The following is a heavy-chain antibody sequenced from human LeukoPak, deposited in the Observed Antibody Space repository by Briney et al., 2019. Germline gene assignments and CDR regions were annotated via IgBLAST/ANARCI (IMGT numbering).Heavy chain of an antibody. CDR2: ISSSSNNI. D-gene: IGHD2-15*01. V-gene: IGHV3-48*01. CDR3: ARGLLVGDY. J-gene: IGHJ4*02. CDR1: GFTFSSYS. Sequence: GGSLRLSCAASGFTFSSYSMNWVRQAPGKGLEWVSYISSSSNNIQYADSVKGRFTVSRDNAKNSLYLQMNSLRAEDTAVYYCARGLLVGDYWGQGTLVTVSS.